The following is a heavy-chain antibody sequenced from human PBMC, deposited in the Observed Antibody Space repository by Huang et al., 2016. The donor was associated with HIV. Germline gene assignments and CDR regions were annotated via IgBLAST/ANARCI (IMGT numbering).Heavy chain of an antibody. CDR2: ITGKSAGKRGNV. CDR3: AHLPEPTSPWTDY. V-gene: IGHV3-9*01. J-gene: IGHJ4*02. D-gene: IGHD1-1*01. Sequence: EVRLVVSGGGLVQPGRSLRLSCAASGFTFEDYSMHWVRQVTGKGLENVAGITGKSAGKRGNVFYADSVKGRFIISRDETGNSLYLQMNSLGVEDTALYDCAHLPEPTSPWTDYWGQGTLVTVSS. CDR1: GFTFEDYS.